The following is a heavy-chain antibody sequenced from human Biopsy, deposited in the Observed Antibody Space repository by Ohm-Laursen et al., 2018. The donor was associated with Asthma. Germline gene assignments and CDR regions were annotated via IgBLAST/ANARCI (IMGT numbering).Heavy chain of an antibody. D-gene: IGHD3-9*01. J-gene: IGHJ6*02. CDR2: IIPIFRTP. CDR1: GGTFRTYS. V-gene: IGHV1-69*05. Sequence: GASVEVSCKGSGGTFRTYSINWVRQAPGQGLEWLGGIIPIFRTPNYAQKFLGRVTMTTDTSTSTAYMELRSLRSDDTAVYYCAREAYDILTGYYGGGGMDVWGQGTTVTVSS. CDR3: AREAYDILTGYYGGGGMDV.